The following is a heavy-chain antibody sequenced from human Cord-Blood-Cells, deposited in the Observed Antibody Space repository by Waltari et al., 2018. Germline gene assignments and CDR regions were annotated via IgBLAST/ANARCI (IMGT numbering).Heavy chain of an antibody. V-gene: IGHV4-39*01. Sequence: QLQLQESGPGLVKPSETLSLTCTVSGGSISSSSYYWGWIRQPQGKGLEWIGSIYYSGSTYYNAYLKSRVTISVDTSKNQFSLKLSSVTAADTAVYYCGSAAAFLIDYWGQGTLVTVSS. CDR3: GSAAAFLIDY. CDR1: GGSISSSSYY. J-gene: IGHJ4*02. D-gene: IGHD2-2*01. CDR2: IYYSGST.